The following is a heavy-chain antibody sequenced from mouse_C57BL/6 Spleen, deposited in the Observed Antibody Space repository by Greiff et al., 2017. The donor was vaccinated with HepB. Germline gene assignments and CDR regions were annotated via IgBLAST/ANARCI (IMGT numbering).Heavy chain of an antibody. CDR2: IYPGDGDT. CDR3: ARTNPSGYYAMDY. Sequence: VQLQQSGPELVKPGASVKISCKASGYAFSSSWMNWVKQRPGKGLEWIGRIYPGDGDTNYNGKFKGKATLTADKSSSTAYMQLSSLTSEDSAVYCCARTNPSGYYAMDYWGQGTSVTVSS. V-gene: IGHV1-82*01. J-gene: IGHJ4*01. CDR1: GYAFSSSW. D-gene: IGHD3-1*01.